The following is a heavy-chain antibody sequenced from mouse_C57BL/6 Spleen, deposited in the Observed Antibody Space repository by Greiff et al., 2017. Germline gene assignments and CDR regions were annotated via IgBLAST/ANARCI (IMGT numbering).Heavy chain of an antibody. CDR1: GYTFTDYY. CDR3: ARGGYYGSSLAY. D-gene: IGHD1-1*01. V-gene: IGHV1-26*01. Sequence: VQLQQSGPELVKPGASVQISCKASGYTFTDYYMNWVKQSHGKSLEWIGDINPNNGGTSYNQKFKGKATLTVDKSSSTAYMELRSLTSEDSAVYYCARGGYYGSSLAYWGQGTLVTVSA. J-gene: IGHJ3*01. CDR2: INPNNGGT.